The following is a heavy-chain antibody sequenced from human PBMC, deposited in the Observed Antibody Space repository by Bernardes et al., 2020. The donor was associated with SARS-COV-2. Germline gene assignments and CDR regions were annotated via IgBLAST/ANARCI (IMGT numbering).Heavy chain of an antibody. CDR1: VFSLSTSGVV. Sequence: SCPTLFKPTHTLTLTFTFSVFSLSTSGVVVGCIRQPPGNALDWLALIYWNDDKRYSPSLKSRLTITKDTSKNQVVLTMTNMDPVETATYYCAHRLIVGATGYFDYWGQGTLVTVSS. J-gene: IGHJ4*02. CDR2: IYWNDDK. CDR3: AHRLIVGATGYFDY. V-gene: IGHV2-5*01. D-gene: IGHD1-26*01.